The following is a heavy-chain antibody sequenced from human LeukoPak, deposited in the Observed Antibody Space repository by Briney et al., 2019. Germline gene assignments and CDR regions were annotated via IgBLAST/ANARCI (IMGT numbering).Heavy chain of an antibody. J-gene: IGHJ4*02. Sequence: PSETLSLTCTVSGGSISSSSYYWGWIRQPPGKGLEWIGSIYYSGSTYYNPSLKSRVTISVDTSKNQFSLKLSSVTAADTAVYYCATRYSYGPFDYWGQGTLVTVSS. CDR3: ATRYSYGPFDY. CDR2: IYYSGST. D-gene: IGHD5-18*01. CDR1: GGSISSSSYY. V-gene: IGHV4-39*07.